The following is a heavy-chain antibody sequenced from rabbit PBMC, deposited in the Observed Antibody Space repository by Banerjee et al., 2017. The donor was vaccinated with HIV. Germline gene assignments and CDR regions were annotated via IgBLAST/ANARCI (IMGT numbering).Heavy chain of an antibody. CDR3: ARDAGYAGSNL. CDR1: GFSFSSNYW. CDR2: IGAGST. V-gene: IGHV1S45*01. J-gene: IGHJ4*01. Sequence: QEQLEESGGDLVKPGASLTLTCTASGFSFSSNYWLCWVRQAPGKGLEWIACIGAGSTYYATWAKGRFTISKTSSTTVDLKMPSLTAADTATYFCARDAGYAGSNLWGQGTLVTVS. D-gene: IGHD4-2*01.